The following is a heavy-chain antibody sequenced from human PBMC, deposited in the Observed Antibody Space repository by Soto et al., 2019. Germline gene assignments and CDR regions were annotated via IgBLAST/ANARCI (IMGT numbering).Heavy chain of an antibody. J-gene: IGHJ4*02. CDR2: VYFRGHV. CDR3: ARQPYQERRLRVFAQ. CDR1: GGPLTSRYHY. Sequence: SETLSLTCTVSGGPLTSRYHYWGWIRQSPGKGLEWIASVYFRGHVTSNPSLQSRGNMSVDTSKNQFFLTLRSLTATDTGIYFSARQPYQERRLRVFAQWGPGTLVTVSS. V-gene: IGHV4-39*01. D-gene: IGHD1-1*01.